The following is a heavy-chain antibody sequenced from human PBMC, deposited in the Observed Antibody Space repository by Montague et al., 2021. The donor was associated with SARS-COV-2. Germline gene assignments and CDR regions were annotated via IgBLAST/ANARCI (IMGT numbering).Heavy chain of an antibody. D-gene: IGHD2-21*02. CDR3: ARAYCGGDCHVGP. CDR1: GGSISTYY. CDR2: IDYSGSA. J-gene: IGHJ5*02. Sequence: SETLSLTCTVSGGSISTYYWNWIRQFPGKGLEWIGYIDYSGSANYNPSLKSRSTISVDTSNNQFSLRLSSVTAADTAVYYCARAYCGGDCHVGPWGQGILVTVSS. V-gene: IGHV4-59*01.